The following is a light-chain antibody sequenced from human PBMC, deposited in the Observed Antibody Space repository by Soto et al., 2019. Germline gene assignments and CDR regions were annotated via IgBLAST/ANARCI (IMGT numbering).Light chain of an antibody. CDR3: QQRQYWPPIT. J-gene: IGKJ5*01. V-gene: IGKV3-11*01. Sequence: LTQSPSTLSLSAGGIATPSCRDSQSVSSYLAWYQQKPGQAPRLLIYDTSNRATGVPARSSGSGSGTDFTLTISSLEPEDCAIYYCQQRQYWPPITFGQGTRLEIK. CDR1: QSVSSY. CDR2: DTS.